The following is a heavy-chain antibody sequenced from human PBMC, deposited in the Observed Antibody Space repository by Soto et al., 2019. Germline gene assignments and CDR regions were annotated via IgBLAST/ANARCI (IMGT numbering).Heavy chain of an antibody. CDR3: AREGGRYCTGGSCQVEY. J-gene: IGHJ4*02. Sequence: SETLSLTFAVYGWSFSGYYWSWIRQPPGKGREWIGEINHSGSTNYNPSLKSRVTISVDTSKNQFSLKLSSVTAADTAVYYCAREGGRYCTGGSCQVEYWGQGTLVTVS. V-gene: IGHV4-34*01. CDR2: INHSGST. D-gene: IGHD2-15*01. CDR1: GWSFSGYY.